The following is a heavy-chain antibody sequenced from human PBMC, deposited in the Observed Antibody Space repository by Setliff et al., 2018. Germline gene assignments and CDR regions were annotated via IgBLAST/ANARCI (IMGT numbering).Heavy chain of an antibody. CDR2: INPISGGT. Sequence: ASVKVSCKSSGYIFAGYYIHWLRQTPGQGLEWMGWINPISGGTNYAQKFQGRVTMTRDTSISTGYMKLSRLRSDDTAVYYCAKGGNITRETYYYYGMDVWGQGTTVTVSS. CDR1: GYIFAGYY. CDR3: AKGGNITRETYYYYGMDV. J-gene: IGHJ6*02. V-gene: IGHV1-2*02. D-gene: IGHD1-20*01.